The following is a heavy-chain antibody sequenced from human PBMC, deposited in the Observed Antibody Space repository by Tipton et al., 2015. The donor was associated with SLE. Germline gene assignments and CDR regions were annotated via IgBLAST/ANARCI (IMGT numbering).Heavy chain of an antibody. CDR1: GFTFSSYA. CDR3: ARKGYDSSGYYYDY. CDR2: ISSSSSYI. V-gene: IGHV3-21*01. D-gene: IGHD3-22*01. Sequence: SLRLSCAASGFTFSSYAMSWVRQAPGKGLEWVSSISSSSSYIYYADSVKGRFTISRDNAKNSLYLQMNSLRAEDTAVYYCARKGYDSSGYYYDYWGQGTLVTVSS. J-gene: IGHJ4*02.